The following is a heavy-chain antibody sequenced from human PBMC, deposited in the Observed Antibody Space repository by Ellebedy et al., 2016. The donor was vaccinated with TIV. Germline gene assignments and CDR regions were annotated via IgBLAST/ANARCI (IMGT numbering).Heavy chain of an antibody. CDR2: IKQDGSKR. V-gene: IGHV3-7*01. CDR3: ARWGSRVTTIAYF. J-gene: IGHJ4*02. CDR1: GFTFRNYW. Sequence: GESLKISCVASGFTFRNYWMSWVRQAPGKGLEWVANIKQDGSKRHYVDSVKGRFNISRDNAKNSLYLQMSSLRPEDTAVYYCARWGSRVTTIAYFWGQGTLVTVSS. D-gene: IGHD4-11*01.